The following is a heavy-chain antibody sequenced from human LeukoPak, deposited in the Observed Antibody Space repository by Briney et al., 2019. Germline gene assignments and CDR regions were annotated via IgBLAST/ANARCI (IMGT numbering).Heavy chain of an antibody. CDR1: GTYFSGYS. V-gene: IGHV4-34*01. Sequence: PSETLSLTCAVYGTYFSGYSWSWIRQSPGKGLEWIGEITDSGGTNYNPSFKSRLTISADTSKNQFSLKLASVTAADTAVYYCARIESYHILYRPYWGQGTLVTVSS. J-gene: IGHJ4*02. CDR2: ITDSGGT. CDR3: ARIESYHILYRPY. D-gene: IGHD3-9*01.